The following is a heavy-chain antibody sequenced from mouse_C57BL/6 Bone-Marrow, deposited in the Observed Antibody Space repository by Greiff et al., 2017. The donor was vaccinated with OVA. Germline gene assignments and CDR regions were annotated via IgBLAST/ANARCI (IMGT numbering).Heavy chain of an antibody. CDR3: ARDDYYWYFDV. J-gene: IGHJ1*03. V-gene: IGHV7-1*01. CDR2: SRNKANDYTT. Sequence: DVKLVESGGGLVQSGRSLRLSCATSGFTFSDFYMEWVRQAPGKGLEWIAASRNKANDYTTEYSASVKCRFIVSRDTSQSILYLQMNALRAEDTAIYYCARDDYYWYFDVWGTGTTVTVSS. CDR1: GFTFSDFY.